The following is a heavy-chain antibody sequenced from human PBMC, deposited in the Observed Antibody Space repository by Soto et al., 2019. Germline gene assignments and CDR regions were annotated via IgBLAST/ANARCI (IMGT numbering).Heavy chain of an antibody. CDR1: GGSFSGYY. Sequence: PSETLSLTCAVYGGSFSGYYWSWIRQPPGKGLEWIGEINHSGSTNYNPSIKSRITISVDTSKNQFSLKLSSVTAADTAVFYCARGRAYTCSSTSCYVPFDIWGQGTMVTVSS. V-gene: IGHV4-34*01. CDR3: ARGRAYTCSSTSCYVPFDI. CDR2: INHSGST. D-gene: IGHD2-2*01. J-gene: IGHJ3*02.